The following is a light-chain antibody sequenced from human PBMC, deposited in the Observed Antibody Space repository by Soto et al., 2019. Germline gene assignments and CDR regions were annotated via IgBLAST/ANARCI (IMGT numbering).Light chain of an antibody. Sequence: VLTQSPATLSLSPGERATLSCRASLNVNSYLAWYQQKPGQAPRLVIYDASNRAPGIPARFSGSGSGTEFTLTISSLQSEDFAVYYCQQYNNWPPLTFGGGTKVDIK. CDR3: QQYNNWPPLT. V-gene: IGKV3D-15*01. CDR2: DAS. CDR1: LNVNSY. J-gene: IGKJ4*01.